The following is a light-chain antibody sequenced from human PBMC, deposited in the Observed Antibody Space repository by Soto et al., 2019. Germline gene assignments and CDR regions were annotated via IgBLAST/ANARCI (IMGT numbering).Light chain of an antibody. CDR1: RSLLKANGYTY. J-gene: IGKJ2*01. V-gene: IGKV2-28*01. CDR3: MQSRQTPYT. Sequence: DIVMTQSPLSLTVTPGEPASISCRSSRSLLKANGYTYFHWFLQKPGQSPQLLIYLGYNRAPGVPDRFSGTGSGTDFTLKISRVEAEDVGVFYCMQSRQTPYTFGRGTKVDIK. CDR2: LGY.